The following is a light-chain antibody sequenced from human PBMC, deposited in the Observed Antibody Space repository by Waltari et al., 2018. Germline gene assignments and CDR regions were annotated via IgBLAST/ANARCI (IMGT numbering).Light chain of an antibody. CDR2: WAS. J-gene: IGKJ4*01. CDR3: QQYYNTPLT. V-gene: IGKV4-1*01. Sequence: DIVMSQSPVFLAVSLGDRAPIQCKPSESVLYSSNNKNHLAWYQQKPGQPPQLLIYWASTRKSGVPDRFSGSGSETDFTLTVSSLQAEDVAVYYCQQYYNTPLTFGGGTKVEIK. CDR1: ESVLYSSNNKNH.